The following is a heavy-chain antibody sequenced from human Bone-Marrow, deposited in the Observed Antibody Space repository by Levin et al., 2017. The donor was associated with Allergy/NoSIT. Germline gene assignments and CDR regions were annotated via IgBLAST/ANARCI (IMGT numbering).Heavy chain of an antibody. CDR3: AKEGGKDSSGDYLFDY. CDR1: GFTFSSYG. V-gene: IGHV3-30*18. J-gene: IGHJ4*02. CDR2: ISYDGSNK. Sequence: SCAASGFTFSSYGMHWVRQAPGKGLEWVAVISYDGSNKYYADSVKGRCTISRDNSKNTLYLQMNSLRAEDTAVYYCAKEGGKDSSGDYLFDYWGQGTLVTVSS. D-gene: IGHD3-22*01.